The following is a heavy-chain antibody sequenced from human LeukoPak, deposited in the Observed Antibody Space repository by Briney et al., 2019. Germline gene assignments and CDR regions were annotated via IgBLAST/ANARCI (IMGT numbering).Heavy chain of an antibody. D-gene: IGHD3-10*01. J-gene: IGHJ4*02. Sequence: SETLSLTCTVSRGSISTYYWNWIRQPPGKGLEWIGYIYYTGTTDYNPSLKSRVTMSVDTSKNQISLKLSSVTAADTAVYYCAREGYYGSGGDYWGQGTLVTVSS. CDR1: RGSISTYY. CDR2: IYYTGTT. V-gene: IGHV4-59*12. CDR3: AREGYYGSGGDY.